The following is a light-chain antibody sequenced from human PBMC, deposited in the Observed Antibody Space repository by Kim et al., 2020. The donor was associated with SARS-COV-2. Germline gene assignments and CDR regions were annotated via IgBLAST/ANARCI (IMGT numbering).Light chain of an antibody. V-gene: IGLV3-1*01. J-gene: IGLJ2*01. CDR2: QDS. CDR3: QAWDSSTVV. CDR1: KLGDKY. Sequence: SYELTQPPSVSVSPGQTASITCSGDKLGDKYACWYQQKPGQSPVLVIYQDSKRPSVIPERLSGSNSGNTATLTISGTQAMDEADYYCQAWDSSTVVFGGG.